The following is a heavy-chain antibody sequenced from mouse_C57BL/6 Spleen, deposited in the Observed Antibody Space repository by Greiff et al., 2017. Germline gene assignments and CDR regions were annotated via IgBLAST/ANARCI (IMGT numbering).Heavy chain of an antibody. CDR2: INPYNGGT. J-gene: IGHJ4*01. V-gene: IGHV1-19*01. Sequence: DVKLQESGPVLVKPGSSVKMSCKASGYTFTDYYMNWVKQSHGKSLEWIGVINPYNGGTSYNQKFKGKATLTVDKSSSTAYMELNSLTSEDAAVYYCARWLLTSYAMDYWGQGTSVTVS. D-gene: IGHD2-3*01. CDR3: ARWLLTSYAMDY. CDR1: GYTFTDYY.